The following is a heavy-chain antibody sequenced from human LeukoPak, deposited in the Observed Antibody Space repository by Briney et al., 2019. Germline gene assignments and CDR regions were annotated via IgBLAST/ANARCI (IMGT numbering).Heavy chain of an antibody. Sequence: GRSLRLSCAASGFTFRSYGMHWVRQAPGKGLEWVAVIWYDGSNKYYADSVKGRFTVSRDNSKNTLYLQMNSLRAEDTAVYYCARAEYPYRYNWNYVTDYWGQGTLVTVSS. CDR1: GFTFRSYG. J-gene: IGHJ4*02. V-gene: IGHV3-33*01. CDR3: ARAEYPYRYNWNYVTDY. D-gene: IGHD1-7*01. CDR2: IWYDGSNK.